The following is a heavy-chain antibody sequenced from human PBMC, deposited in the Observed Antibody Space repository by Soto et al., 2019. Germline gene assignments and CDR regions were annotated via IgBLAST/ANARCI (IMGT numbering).Heavy chain of an antibody. CDR2: ISGSGGST. J-gene: IGHJ4*02. CDR1: GFTFSSYA. V-gene: IGHV3-23*01. D-gene: IGHD3-9*01. CDR3: AKSASKDGYFDWLLSRYYFDY. Sequence: GGSLRLSCAASGFTFSSYAMSWVRQAPGKGLEWVSAISGSGGSTYYADSVKGRFTISRDNSKNTLYLQMNSLRAEDTAVYYCAKSASKDGYFDWLLSRYYFDYWGQGTLVTVSS.